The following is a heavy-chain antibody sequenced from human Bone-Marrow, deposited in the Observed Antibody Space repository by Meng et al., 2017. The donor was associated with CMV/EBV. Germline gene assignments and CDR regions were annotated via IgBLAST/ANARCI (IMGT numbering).Heavy chain of an antibody. Sequence: SVKVSCKASGYTFTGYYMHWVRQATGQGLEWMGWMNPNSGNTGYAQKFQGRVTITRNTAISTAYMELSSLSSEDTAVYYWARYRATWDFWSGYPHPYGMDVWGQGTTVTVSS. V-gene: IGHV1-8*03. D-gene: IGHD3-3*01. CDR3: ARYRATWDFWSGYPHPYGMDV. J-gene: IGHJ6*02. CDR2: MNPNSGNT. CDR1: GYTFTGYY.